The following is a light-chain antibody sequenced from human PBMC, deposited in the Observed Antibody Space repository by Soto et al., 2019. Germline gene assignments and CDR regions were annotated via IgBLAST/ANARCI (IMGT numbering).Light chain of an antibody. CDR3: QQYRSYGT. J-gene: IGKJ1*01. Sequence: DIQMTQSPSTLSASVGDIVTITCRASQSISNWLAWYQQKPGKAPKLLIHEASSLETGVPSRFSGSGSGTEFTLTISSLQPDDFATYYCQQYRSYGTFGQGTKVEIK. V-gene: IGKV1-5*03. CDR1: QSISNW. CDR2: EAS.